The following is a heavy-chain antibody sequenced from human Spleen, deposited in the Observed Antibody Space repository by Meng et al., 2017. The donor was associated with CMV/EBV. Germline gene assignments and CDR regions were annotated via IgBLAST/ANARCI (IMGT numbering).Heavy chain of an antibody. CDR1: GFTFSSYS. Sequence: SCAASGFTFSSYSMNWVRQAPGKGLEWVSSISSSSSFIYYADSVKGRFTISRDNAKNSLYLQMNSLRAEDTAVYYCARIRGGDNSYFDYWGQGTLVTVSS. J-gene: IGHJ4*02. CDR2: ISSSSSFI. D-gene: IGHD2-21*01. CDR3: ARIRGGDNSYFDY. V-gene: IGHV3-21*01.